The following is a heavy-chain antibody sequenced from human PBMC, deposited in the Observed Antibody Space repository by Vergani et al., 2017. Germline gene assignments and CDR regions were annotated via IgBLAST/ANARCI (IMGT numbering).Heavy chain of an antibody. Sequence: QVQLVESGGGLVKPGGSLSLSCAASGFTFSDYYMSWIRQAPGKGLEWVSYISSSGSTIYYADSVKGRFTISRDNAKNSLYLQMNSLRAEDTAVYYCARDDRPGPFGVDGYYYYGMDVWGQGTTVTVSS. CDR2: ISSSGSTI. D-gene: IGHD3-3*01. CDR3: ARDDRPGPFGVDGYYYYGMDV. J-gene: IGHJ6*02. CDR1: GFTFSDYY. V-gene: IGHV3-11*04.